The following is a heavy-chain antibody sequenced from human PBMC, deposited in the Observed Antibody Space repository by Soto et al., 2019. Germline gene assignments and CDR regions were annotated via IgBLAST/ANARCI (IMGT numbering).Heavy chain of an antibody. V-gene: IGHV4-34*01. CDR2: INHSGST. Sequence: SETLSLACAVYGGSFSGYYWSWIRQPPGKGLEWIGEINHSGSTNYNPSLKSRVTISVDTSKNQFSLKLSSVTAADTAVYYCARVRYYDSSWFDPWGQGTLVTVSS. D-gene: IGHD3-22*01. CDR3: ARVRYYDSSWFDP. CDR1: GGSFSGYY. J-gene: IGHJ5*02.